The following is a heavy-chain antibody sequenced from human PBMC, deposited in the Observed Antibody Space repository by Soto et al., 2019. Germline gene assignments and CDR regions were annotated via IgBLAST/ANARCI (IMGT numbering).Heavy chain of an antibody. J-gene: IGHJ4*02. CDR2: FDPEDGET. D-gene: IGHD6-13*01. CDR1: GYTLTELS. Sequence: GASVKVTCKVSGYTLTELSMHWVRQAHGKGLEWMGGFDPEDGETIYAQKFQGRVTMTEDTSTDTAYMELSSLRSEDTAVYYCATPRPIIAAAGTYFDYWGQGTLVTVSS. CDR3: ATPRPIIAAAGTYFDY. V-gene: IGHV1-24*01.